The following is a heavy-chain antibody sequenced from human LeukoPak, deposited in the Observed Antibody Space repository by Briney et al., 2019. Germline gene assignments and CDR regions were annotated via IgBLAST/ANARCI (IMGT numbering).Heavy chain of an antibody. D-gene: IGHD5-18*01. CDR3: ATNTAMASYYYYYGMDV. CDR2: IYSGGST. V-gene: IGHV3-53*01. CDR1: GFTVSSNY. J-gene: IGHJ6*02. Sequence: GGSLRLSCAASGFTVSSNYMSWVRQAPGKGLEWVSVIYSGGSTYYADSVKGRFTISRDNSKNTLYLQMNSPRAEDTAVYYCATNTAMASYYYYYGMDVWGQGTTVTVSS.